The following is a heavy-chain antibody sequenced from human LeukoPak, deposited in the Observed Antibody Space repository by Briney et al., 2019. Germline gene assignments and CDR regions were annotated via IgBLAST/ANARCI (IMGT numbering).Heavy chain of an antibody. CDR1: GGSFSGYY. CDR2: INHSGST. D-gene: IGHD6-6*01. V-gene: IGHV4-34*01. J-gene: IGHJ6*02. CDR3: ARASIAARRNYYYGMDV. Sequence: SETLSLTCAVYGGSFSGYYWSWIRQPPGKGLEWIGEINHSGSTNYDPSLKSRVTISVDTSKNQFSLKLSSVTAADTAVYYCARASIAARRNYYYGMDVWGQGTTVTVSS.